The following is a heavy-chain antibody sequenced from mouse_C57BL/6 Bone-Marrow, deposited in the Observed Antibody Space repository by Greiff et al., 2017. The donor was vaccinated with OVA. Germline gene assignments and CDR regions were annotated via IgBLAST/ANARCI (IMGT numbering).Heavy chain of an antibody. Sequence: EVKLMESGPELVKPGASVKISCKASGYSFTDYNMNWVKQSNGKSLEWIGVINPNYGTTSYNQKFKGKATLTVDQSSSTAYMQLNSLTSEDSAVYYCARGGLRPAWFAYWGQGTLVTVSA. J-gene: IGHJ3*01. V-gene: IGHV1-39*01. CDR1: GYSFTDYN. D-gene: IGHD2-4*01. CDR2: INPNYGTT. CDR3: ARGGLRPAWFAY.